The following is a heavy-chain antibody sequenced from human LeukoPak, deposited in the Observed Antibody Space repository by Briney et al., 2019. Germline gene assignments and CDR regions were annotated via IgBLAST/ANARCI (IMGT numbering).Heavy chain of an antibody. V-gene: IGHV1-2*02. D-gene: IGHD4-17*01. CDR2: ILPSSGGP. J-gene: IGHJ4*02. CDR3: ARDMEATVTSDFDY. Sequence: ASVKVSCKASGYTFTGYYMRWVRQAPGQGLEWMGWILPSSGGPYYAQKFQGRITMTRDTSISTAYMELSRLRSDDTAVYYCARDMEATVTSDFDYWGQGTLVTVSS. CDR1: GYTFTGYY.